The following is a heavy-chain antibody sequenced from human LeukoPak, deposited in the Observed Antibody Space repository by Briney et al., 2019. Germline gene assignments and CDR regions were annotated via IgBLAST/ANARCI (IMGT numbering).Heavy chain of an antibody. J-gene: IGHJ5*02. V-gene: IGHV1-2*02. CDR1: GYTFIDYY. CDR3: ANTYALGNYYKGGFDP. CDR2: INPNSGGT. D-gene: IGHD3-10*01. Sequence: ASVKVSCKASGYTFIDYYMHWVRQAPGQGLEWMGWINPNSGGTNYAQNFQGRVTMARDTSIRTVYMELSRLRSDDTAVYYCANTYALGNYYKGGFDPWGQGTLVTVSS.